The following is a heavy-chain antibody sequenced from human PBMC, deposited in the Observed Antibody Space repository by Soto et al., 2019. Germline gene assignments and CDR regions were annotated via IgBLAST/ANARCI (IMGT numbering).Heavy chain of an antibody. CDR2: ISYDGSNK. J-gene: IGHJ4*02. D-gene: IGHD1-7*01. Sequence: GGSLRLSCAASGFTFSSYGMHWVRQAPGKGLEWVAVISYDGSNKYYADSVKGRFTISRDNSKNTLYLQMNSLRAEDTAVYYCAKGLAGDNWNYVIWGQGTLVTVSS. CDR1: GFTFSSYG. V-gene: IGHV3-30*18. CDR3: AKGLAGDNWNYVI.